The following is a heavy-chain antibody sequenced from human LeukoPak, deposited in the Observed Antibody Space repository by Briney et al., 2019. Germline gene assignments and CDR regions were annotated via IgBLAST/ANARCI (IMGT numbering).Heavy chain of an antibody. CDR3: ARGAAMVPDAFDI. V-gene: IGHV3-30*19. CDR2: ISYDGSNK. J-gene: IGHJ3*02. D-gene: IGHD5-18*01. Sequence: GGSLRLSCAASGFTFSSYGMHWVRQAPGKGVEWVAVISYDGSNKYYADSVKGRFTISRDNYKNTLYLKMNSLREEDTAVYYCARGAAMVPDAFDIWGQGTMVTVSS. CDR1: GFTFSSYG.